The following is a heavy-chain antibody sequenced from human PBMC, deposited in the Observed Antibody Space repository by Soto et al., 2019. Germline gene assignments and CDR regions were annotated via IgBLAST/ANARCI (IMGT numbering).Heavy chain of an antibody. CDR2: IKQDGSDK. Sequence: EVQLVESGGGLGQPGGSLRLSCAASGFTFSGYWMNWVRQAPGKGLEWVANIKQDGSDKYYVDSVKGRFTISRDNAKNSLYLQINSLRADDTAVYYCAKAGSGTYYYYYYMDVWGKGTTVTVSS. CDR3: AKAGSGTYYYYYYMDV. D-gene: IGHD3-10*01. CDR1: GFTFSGYW. V-gene: IGHV3-7*01. J-gene: IGHJ6*03.